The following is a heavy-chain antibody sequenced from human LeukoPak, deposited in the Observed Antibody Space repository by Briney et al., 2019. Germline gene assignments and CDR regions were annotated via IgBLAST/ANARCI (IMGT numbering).Heavy chain of an antibody. Sequence: ASVKVSCKASGYTFTSYAISWVRQAPGQGLEWMGWINPNSGGTKYAQKFQGRVTMTRDTSISTGYLELSRLKYDDTAVYYCARDSELRYFDWLSYDSWGQGTLVTVSS. D-gene: IGHD3-9*01. J-gene: IGHJ5*01. V-gene: IGHV1-2*02. CDR1: GYTFTSYA. CDR2: INPNSGGT. CDR3: ARDSELRYFDWLSYDS.